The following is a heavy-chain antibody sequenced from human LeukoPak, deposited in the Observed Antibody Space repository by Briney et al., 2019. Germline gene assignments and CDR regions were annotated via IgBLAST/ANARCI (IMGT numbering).Heavy chain of an antibody. D-gene: IGHD4-11*01. V-gene: IGHV3-7*01. J-gene: IGHJ4*02. Sequence: GGSLRLSCAAFGFTFSRYWMSWVRQAPGQRLEWVANIKHDGSEKYYVDSVKGRFTISRDNAKNSLSLQMNSLRVEDTALYYCARESDHSNYPGTFDHWGPGTLVAVSS. CDR2: IKHDGSEK. CDR3: ARESDHSNYPGTFDH. CDR1: GFTFSRYW.